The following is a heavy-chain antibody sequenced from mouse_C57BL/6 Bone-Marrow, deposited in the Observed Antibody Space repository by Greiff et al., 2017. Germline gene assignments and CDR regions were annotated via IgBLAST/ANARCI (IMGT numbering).Heavy chain of an antibody. CDR2: ISSGSSTI. D-gene: IGHD2-10*02. CDR1: GFTFSDYG. CDR3: ARSDLVSPYYCDY. J-gene: IGHJ2*01. V-gene: IGHV5-17*01. Sequence: EVKLMESGGGLVKPGGSLKLSCAASGFTFSDYGMHWVRQAPEKGLEWVAYISSGSSTIYYADTVKGRFTISRDNAKNTLFLQMTSLRSEDTAMYYCARSDLVSPYYCDYWGQGTTLTVSS.